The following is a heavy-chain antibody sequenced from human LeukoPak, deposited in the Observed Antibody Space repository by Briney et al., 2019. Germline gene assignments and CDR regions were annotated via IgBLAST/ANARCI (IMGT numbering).Heavy chain of an antibody. Sequence: PSQTLSLTCTVSGGSISSGDYYWSWIRQPPGTGLEWLGYIYYSGSTYYNPSLKSRVTISVDTSKNQFSLKLSSVTAADTAVYYCARGELTYRAWPDYWGQGTLVTVSS. J-gene: IGHJ4*02. CDR3: ARGELTYRAWPDY. CDR1: GGSISSGDYY. V-gene: IGHV4-30-4*01. D-gene: IGHD1-26*01. CDR2: IYYSGST.